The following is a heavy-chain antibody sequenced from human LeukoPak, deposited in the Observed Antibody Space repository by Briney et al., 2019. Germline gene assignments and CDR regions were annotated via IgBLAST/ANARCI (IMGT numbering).Heavy chain of an antibody. CDR1: GGTFNSYA. J-gene: IGHJ4*02. Sequence: SVKVSCKASGGTFNSYAISWVRQAPGQGLEWMGGIIPIFGTTNYARKFRGRVTFTADKSTRTAYMELSSLRSEDTAVYYCARDNASRDPPHFDYWGQGTLVTVSS. V-gene: IGHV1-69*06. CDR3: ARDNASRDPPHFDY. CDR2: IIPIFGTT. D-gene: IGHD3-16*01.